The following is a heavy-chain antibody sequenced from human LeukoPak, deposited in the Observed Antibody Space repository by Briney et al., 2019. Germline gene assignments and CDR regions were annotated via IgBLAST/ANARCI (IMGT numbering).Heavy chain of an antibody. CDR1: GFTFDDYA. J-gene: IGHJ3*02. D-gene: IGHD3-22*01. CDR3: AKTTYYYDSSGYDKGGAFDI. CDR2: ISWNSGSI. Sequence: GRSLRLSCAASGFTFDDYAMHWVRQAPGKGLEWVSGISWNSGSIGYADSVKGRFTISRDNAKNSLYLQMNSLRAEDTALYYCAKTTYYYDSSGYDKGGAFDIWGQGTMVTVSS. V-gene: IGHV3-9*01.